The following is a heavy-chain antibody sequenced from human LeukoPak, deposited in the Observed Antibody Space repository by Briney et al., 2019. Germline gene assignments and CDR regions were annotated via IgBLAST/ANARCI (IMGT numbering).Heavy chain of an antibody. CDR3: AKDSSDYYFDY. J-gene: IGHJ4*02. V-gene: IGHV3-30*02. CDR2: IWYDEITK. D-gene: IGHD3-22*01. CDR1: GFTFRSYG. Sequence: QAGGSLRLSCVASGFTFRSYGIHWVRQAPGKGLEWLAFIWYDEITKNYADSVKDRLTISRDNSKNTLYVQLNSLTPDDTAVYYCAKDSSDYYFDYWGQGTLVTVSS.